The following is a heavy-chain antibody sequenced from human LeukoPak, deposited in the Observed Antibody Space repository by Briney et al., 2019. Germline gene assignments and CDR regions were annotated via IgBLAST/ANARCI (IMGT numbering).Heavy chain of an antibody. Sequence: SETLSLTCTVSGVSISTDYWTWVRQPPGKRLEWIGYIHYSGSTSYNPSLKSRATISLDTSKNQFSLKLTSVTSADTAVYYCARDAGATAYWGQGALVTVSS. V-gene: IGHV4-59*01. CDR3: ARDAGATAY. CDR2: IHYSGST. D-gene: IGHD4/OR15-4a*01. J-gene: IGHJ4*02. CDR1: GVSISTDY.